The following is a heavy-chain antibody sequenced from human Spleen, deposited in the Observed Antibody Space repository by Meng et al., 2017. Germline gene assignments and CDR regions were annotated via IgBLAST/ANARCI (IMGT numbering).Heavy chain of an antibody. V-gene: IGHV4-4*02. CDR3: ARGTRYYGAGNWFDP. CDR1: GGSISSSNW. D-gene: IGHD4-17*01. J-gene: IGHJ5*02. Sequence: GSLRLSCAVSGGSISSSNWWSWVRQPPGKGLEWIGEIYHSGSTNYNPSLKSRVTISVDKSKNQFSLKLSSVTAADTAVYYCARGTRYYGAGNWFDPWGQGTLVTVSS. CDR2: IYHSGST.